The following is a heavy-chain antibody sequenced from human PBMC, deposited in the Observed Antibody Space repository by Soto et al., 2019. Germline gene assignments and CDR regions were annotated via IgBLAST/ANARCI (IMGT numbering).Heavy chain of an antibody. D-gene: IGHD5-18*01. V-gene: IGHV3-33*01. Sequence: QVQLVESGGSVVQPGRSLRLSCAASGFTFSTYGMHWVRQAPGKGLERVAVIWYDGSNTFYGDSVRGRFTISRDNSKNTLYLQMNSLRAEDTAVYYCSRGGGHSYGYLDFWGQGTLVTVSS. CDR2: IWYDGSNT. J-gene: IGHJ4*02. CDR3: SRGGGHSYGYLDF. CDR1: GFTFSTYG.